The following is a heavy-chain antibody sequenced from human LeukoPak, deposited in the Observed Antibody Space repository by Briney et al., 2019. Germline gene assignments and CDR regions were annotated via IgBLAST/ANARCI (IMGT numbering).Heavy chain of an antibody. D-gene: IGHD1-1*01. CDR3: PRVQLERSGEPFDY. CDR2: ISSYNGNT. CDR1: GYTFRRDG. J-gene: IGHJ4*02. V-gene: IGHV1-18*01. Sequence: GLVKVSCKASGYTFRRDGISWVRQAPGQGLEWMGWISSYNGNTKYAEKLQGRVTMTTDTSTSTAYMELRTLRSDDTAVYYCPRVQLERSGEPFDYWGQGTLVTVSS.